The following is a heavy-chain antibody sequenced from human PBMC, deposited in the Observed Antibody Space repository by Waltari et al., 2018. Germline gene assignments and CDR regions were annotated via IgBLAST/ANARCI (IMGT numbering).Heavy chain of an antibody. D-gene: IGHD3-10*01. Sequence: QVQLVESGGGVVQPGRSLRLSCAASGFTFSSYAMHWFRQAPGKGLEWVAVISYDGSNKYYADSVKGRFTISRDNSKNTLYLQMNSLRAEDTAVYYCARGPGYYGSGSYWGWFDPWGQGTLVTVSS. CDR1: GFTFSSYA. CDR2: ISYDGSNK. CDR3: ARGPGYYGSGSYWGWFDP. V-gene: IGHV3-30-3*01. J-gene: IGHJ5*02.